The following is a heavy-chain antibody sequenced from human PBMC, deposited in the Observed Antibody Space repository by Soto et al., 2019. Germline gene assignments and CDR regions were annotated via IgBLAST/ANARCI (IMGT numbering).Heavy chain of an antibody. Sequence: SLRLSCAASGFTFSSYGMHWDSQAPGKGREWVAVISYDGSNKYYADSVKGRLTISRDNSNNTLYLQMNSLRPEDKAVDYCAREYSSSRYYYYYGMDVGGQGTTVTVSS. CDR3: AREYSSSRYYYYYGMDV. CDR2: ISYDGSNK. CDR1: GFTFSSYG. J-gene: IGHJ6*02. D-gene: IGHD6-13*01. V-gene: IGHV3-30*03.